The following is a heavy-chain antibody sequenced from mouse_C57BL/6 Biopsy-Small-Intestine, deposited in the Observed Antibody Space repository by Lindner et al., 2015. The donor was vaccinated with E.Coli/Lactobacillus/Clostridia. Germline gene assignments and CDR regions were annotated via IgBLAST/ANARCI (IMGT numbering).Heavy chain of an antibody. V-gene: IGHV1-15*01. D-gene: IGHD4-1*02. CDR3: NWEGFAY. CDR1: GYTFTDYE. CDR2: IDPETGGT. Sequence: VQLQESGAELVRPGASVTLSCKASGYTFTDYEMHWVKQTPVHGLEWIGAIDPETGGTAYNQKFKGKAILTADKSSSTAYMELRSLTSEDSAVYYCNWEGFAYWGQGTLVTVSA. J-gene: IGHJ3*01.